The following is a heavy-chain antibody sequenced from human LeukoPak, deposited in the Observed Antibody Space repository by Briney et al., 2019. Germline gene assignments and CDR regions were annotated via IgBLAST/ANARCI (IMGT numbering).Heavy chain of an antibody. D-gene: IGHD6-19*01. CDR3: AKDAPRQWLTLDY. J-gene: IGHJ4*02. V-gene: IGHV3-30*18. CDR2: ISYDGSNK. CDR1: GFTSSSYG. Sequence: GGSLRLSCAASGFTSSSYGMHWVRQAPGKGLEWVAVISYDGSNKYYADSVKGRFTISRDNSKNTLYLQMNSLRAEDTAVYYCAKDAPRQWLTLDYWGQGTLVTVSS.